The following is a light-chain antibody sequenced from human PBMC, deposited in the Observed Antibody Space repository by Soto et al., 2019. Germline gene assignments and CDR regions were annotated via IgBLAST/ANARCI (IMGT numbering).Light chain of an antibody. CDR1: QSVNEH. CDR2: DAF. J-gene: IGKJ4*01. Sequence: EIVLTQPPVTLSLSPGESATISCRASQSVNEHLVWYQQKSGQPPRLLIYDAFTRATGIPARFSASGSGTDFALTISRLEPEDFAVYYCQQYGRSLGGTFGGGTKVEIK. CDR3: QQYGRSLGGT. V-gene: IGKV3-20*01.